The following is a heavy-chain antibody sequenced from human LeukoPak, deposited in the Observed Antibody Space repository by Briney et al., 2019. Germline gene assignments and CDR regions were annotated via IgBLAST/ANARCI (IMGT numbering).Heavy chain of an antibody. CDR3: ARGGLPAAPDYYDSSGYYYLDY. V-gene: IGHV4-59*01. Sequence: SETLSLTCTVSGGSISSYYWSWIWQPPGKGLEWIGYIYYSGSTNYNPSLKSRVTISVDTSKNQFSLKLSSVTAADTAVYYCARGGLPAAPDYYDSSGYYYLDYWGQGTLVTVSS. CDR1: GGSISSYY. J-gene: IGHJ4*02. D-gene: IGHD3-22*01. CDR2: IYYSGST.